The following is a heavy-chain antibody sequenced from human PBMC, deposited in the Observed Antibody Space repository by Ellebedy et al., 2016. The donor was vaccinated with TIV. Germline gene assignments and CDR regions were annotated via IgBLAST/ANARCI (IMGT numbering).Heavy chain of an antibody. CDR2: ISSGSSYI. Sequence: GGSLRLXXAASGFTFSTYRMNWVRQAPGKGLEWISSISSGSSYIFYGDSMKGRFTISRDNANNSLFLQMDSLRVKDTAVYYCARENGDYRGYSDFWGQGTLVTVSS. CDR1: GFTFSTYR. V-gene: IGHV3-21*01. D-gene: IGHD4-17*01. CDR3: ARENGDYRGYSDF. J-gene: IGHJ4*02.